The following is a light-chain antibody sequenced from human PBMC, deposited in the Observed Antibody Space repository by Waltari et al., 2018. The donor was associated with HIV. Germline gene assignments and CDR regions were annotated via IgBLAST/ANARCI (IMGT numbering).Light chain of an antibody. Sequence: AIRMTQSPSPISASIGDRVSITCRASQDINYSLAWYQQKPGRAPNLLIYGASTLHTGVPSRFSGSGSGTYFTLSINCLQAEDFATYYCQQYKSSAEFTFGPGTKVDFK. V-gene: IGKV1-8*01. CDR3: QQYKSSAEFT. J-gene: IGKJ3*01. CDR1: QDINYS. CDR2: GAS.